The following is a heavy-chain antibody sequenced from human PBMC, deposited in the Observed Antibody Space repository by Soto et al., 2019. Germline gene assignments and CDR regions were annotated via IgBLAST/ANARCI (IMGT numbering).Heavy chain of an antibody. J-gene: IGHJ4*02. CDR2: IYASGNT. CDR1: GGSISSSNY. CDR3: ARESRSALGTVEH. V-gene: IGHV4-4*07. Sequence: PSETLSLTCAVSGGSISSSNYWSWIRQPAGKGLECIGRIYASGNTNYNPSLKSRVTMSVDTSKNQFSLTLNSVTAADTAVYYCARESRSALGTVEHWGRGTLVTVSS. D-gene: IGHD6-13*01.